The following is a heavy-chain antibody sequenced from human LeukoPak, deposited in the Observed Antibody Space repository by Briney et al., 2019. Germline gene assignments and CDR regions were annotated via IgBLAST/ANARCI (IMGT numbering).Heavy chain of an antibody. CDR2: INPSGGST. CDR1: GYTFTSYY. Sequence: ASVTVSCKASGYTFTSYYMHWVRQAPGQGLEWMGIINPSGGSTSYAQKFQGRVTMTRDTSTSTVYMELSSLRSEDTAVYYCARSRKSGSPHRLRYYFDYWGQGTLVTVSS. J-gene: IGHJ4*02. CDR3: ARSRKSGSPHRLRYYFDY. V-gene: IGHV1-46*01. D-gene: IGHD1-26*01.